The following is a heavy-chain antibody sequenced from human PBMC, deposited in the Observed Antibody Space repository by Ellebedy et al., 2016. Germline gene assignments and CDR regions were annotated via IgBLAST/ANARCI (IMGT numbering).Heavy chain of an antibody. CDR2: IIPIFGTA. D-gene: IGHD3-10*01. J-gene: IGHJ4*02. CDR3: ATSYGSGSYYPLDY. V-gene: IGHV1-69*05. Sequence: SVKVSXXASGGTFSGYAISWVRQAPGQGLEWMGGIIPIFGTANYAQKFQGRVTMTRDTSIGTAYMELSRLRSDDTAVYYCATSYGSGSYYPLDYWGQGTLVTVSS. CDR1: GGTFSGYA.